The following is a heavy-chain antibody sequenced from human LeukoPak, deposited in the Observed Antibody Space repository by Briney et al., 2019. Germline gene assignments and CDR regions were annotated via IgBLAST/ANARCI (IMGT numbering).Heavy chain of an antibody. J-gene: IGHJ6*02. CDR1: DGSINSYY. D-gene: IGHD1-26*01. Sequence: PSETLSLTRSVSDGSINSYYWNWIRRPPGKGLEWIGYIYYNGNTNYSPSLKGRVTMSVDTSKNLFSLKVSSVTAADTAVYYCARGRSNYYGMDVWGQGTTVTVSS. CDR3: ARGRSNYYGMDV. V-gene: IGHV4-59*01. CDR2: IYYNGNT.